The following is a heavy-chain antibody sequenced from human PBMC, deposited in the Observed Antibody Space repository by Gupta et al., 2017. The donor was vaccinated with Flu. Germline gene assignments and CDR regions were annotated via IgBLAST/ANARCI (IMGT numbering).Heavy chain of an antibody. CDR1: GFTFSSYA. Sequence: EVQLLESGGGLVQPGGSLRLSCAASGFTFSSYAMSWVRQAPGKGLEWVSAISGSGGSTYYADAVKGRFTISRDNSKNTLYLQMKSLRAEDTAVYYCAKGGGYGDYYFDYGGQGTMVTVSS. CDR2: ISGSGGST. CDR3: AKGGGYGDYYFDY. D-gene: IGHD4-17*01. V-gene: IGHV3-23*01. J-gene: IGHJ4*02.